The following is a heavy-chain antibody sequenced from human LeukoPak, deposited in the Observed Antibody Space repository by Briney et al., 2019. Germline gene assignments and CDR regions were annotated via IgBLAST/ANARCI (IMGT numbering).Heavy chain of an antibody. V-gene: IGHV3-30*18. J-gene: IGHJ4*02. Sequence: PGGSLRLSCAASGFTFSSSAMSWVRQAPGKGLEWVAVISYDGSNKYYADSVKGRFTISRDNSKNTLYLQMNSLRAEDTAVYYCAKEDYDSSGYYYYRFDYWGQGTLVTVSS. CDR1: GFTFSSSA. CDR3: AKEDYDSSGYYYYRFDY. D-gene: IGHD3-22*01. CDR2: ISYDGSNK.